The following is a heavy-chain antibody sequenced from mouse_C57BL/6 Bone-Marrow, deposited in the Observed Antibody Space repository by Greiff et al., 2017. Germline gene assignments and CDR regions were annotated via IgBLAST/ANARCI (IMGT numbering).Heavy chain of an antibody. J-gene: IGHJ1*03. CDR1: GFTFSDYG. CDR2: ISSGSSTI. V-gene: IGHV5-17*01. Sequence: DVMLVESGGGLVKPGGSLKLSCAASGFTFSDYGMHWVRQAPEKGLEWVAYISSGSSTIYYADTVKGRFTISRDHAKNTLFLQMTSLRSEDTAMXYCARTGSSNWYFDVWGTGTTVTVSS. D-gene: IGHD1-1*01. CDR3: ARTGSSNWYFDV.